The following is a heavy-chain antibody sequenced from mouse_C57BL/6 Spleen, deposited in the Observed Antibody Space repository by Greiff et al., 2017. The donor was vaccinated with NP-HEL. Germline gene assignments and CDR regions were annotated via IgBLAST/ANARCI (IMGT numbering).Heavy chain of an antibody. J-gene: IGHJ2*01. CDR2: ISGGGGNT. Sequence: EVQGVESGGGLVKPGGSLKLSCAASGFTFSSYTMSWVRQTPEKRLEWVATISGGGGNTYYPDSVKGRFTISRDNAKNTLYLQMSSLRSEDTAVYYCARDYYGSRYFDYWGQGTTLTVSS. D-gene: IGHD1-1*01. CDR1: GFTFSSYT. CDR3: ARDYYGSRYFDY. V-gene: IGHV5-9*04.